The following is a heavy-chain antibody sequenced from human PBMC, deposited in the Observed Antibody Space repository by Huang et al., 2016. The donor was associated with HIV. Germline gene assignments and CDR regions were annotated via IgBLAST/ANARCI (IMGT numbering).Heavy chain of an antibody. V-gene: IGHV2-5*02. CDR2: SYWDDDK. Sequence: QITLKESGPALLRPTQTLTLTCTFSGFSLTTIGAGVGWIRQPPGKPLEWLVLSYWDDDKRFSPALKTRISVTKDTSKNQVVFTMNNVGPTDTGTYYCAHIGRLGDYYMDVWGKGTAVTVSS. CDR1: GFSLTTIGAG. D-gene: IGHD3-16*01. J-gene: IGHJ6*03. CDR3: AHIGRLGDYYMDV.